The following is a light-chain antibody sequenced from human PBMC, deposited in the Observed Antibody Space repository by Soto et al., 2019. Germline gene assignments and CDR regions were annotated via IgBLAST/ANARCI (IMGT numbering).Light chain of an antibody. CDR3: AAWDDSLNGLL. CDR2: SNN. CDR1: SSNIGSHA. V-gene: IGLV1-44*01. J-gene: IGLJ2*01. Sequence: QSVLTQPPSASGTPGQRVTISCSGSSSNIGSHAVNWYQQLPGTAPKLLIYSNNQRPSGVLDRFSGSKSGTSASLAISGLQSEDEADYYCAAWDDSLNGLLFGGGTQLTVL.